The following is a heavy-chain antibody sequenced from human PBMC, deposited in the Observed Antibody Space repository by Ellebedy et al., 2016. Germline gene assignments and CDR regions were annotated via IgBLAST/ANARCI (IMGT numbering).Heavy chain of an antibody. V-gene: IGHV5-51*01. Sequence: GESLKISCKGSGYNFPDYWIGWVRQMPGKGLDWMGIIYPSASQTKYSPSFQGQVTISADRSINTAYLQWSSLKTSDTAMYYCAILEHDSSLYFTQPHDYWGRGTLVTVSS. D-gene: IGHD3-22*01. CDR1: GYNFPDYW. J-gene: IGHJ4*02. CDR2: IYPSASQT. CDR3: AILEHDSSLYFTQPHDY.